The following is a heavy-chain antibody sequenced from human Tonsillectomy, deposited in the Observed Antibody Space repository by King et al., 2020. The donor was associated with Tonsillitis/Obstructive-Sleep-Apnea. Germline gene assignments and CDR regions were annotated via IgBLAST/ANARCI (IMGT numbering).Heavy chain of an antibody. CDR3: ARGSALSRVRGVIYYYYYMDV. D-gene: IGHD3-10*01. CDR2: INHYGST. Sequence: VQLQQWGAGLLKPSETLSLTCAVYGGSFSGYYWSWIRQPPGKGLEWIGEINHYGSTNYNPSLKSRVTISVDTSKNQFSLKLSSVTAADTAVYYCARGSALSRVRGVIYYYYYMDVWGKGTTGTVSS. J-gene: IGHJ6*03. CDR1: GGSFSGYY. V-gene: IGHV4-34*01.